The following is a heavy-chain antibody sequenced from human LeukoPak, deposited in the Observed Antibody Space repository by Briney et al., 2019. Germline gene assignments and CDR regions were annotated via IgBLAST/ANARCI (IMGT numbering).Heavy chain of an antibody. V-gene: IGHV1-46*01. CDR3: ARDGALRPGHDYGDPIDY. Sequence: GASVKVSCKASGYTFTSYYMHWVRQAPGQGLEWMGVINPSGGSTSYAQKFQGRVTMTRDMSTSTVYMELSSLRSEDTAVYYCARDGALRPGHDYGDPIDYWGQGTLVTVSS. CDR1: GYTFTSYY. CDR2: INPSGGST. J-gene: IGHJ4*02. D-gene: IGHD4-17*01.